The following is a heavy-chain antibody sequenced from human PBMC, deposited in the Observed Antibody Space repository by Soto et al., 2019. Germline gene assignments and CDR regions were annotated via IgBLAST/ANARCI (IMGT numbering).Heavy chain of an antibody. J-gene: IGHJ4*02. CDR3: ARSVILSGGSYKGLIRLHYFDT. Sequence: SETLSLTCTVSGGSISSSDYYWGWIRQPPGKGLEWIGKIYYSGSAIYTPSLKSRVTLSLDESKNEFSLNVNSVSAADTAMYYCARSVILSGGSYKGLIRLHYFDTWGPGTLVTVS. CDR2: IYYSGSA. D-gene: IGHD3-9*01. V-gene: IGHV4-39*07. CDR1: GGSISSSDYY.